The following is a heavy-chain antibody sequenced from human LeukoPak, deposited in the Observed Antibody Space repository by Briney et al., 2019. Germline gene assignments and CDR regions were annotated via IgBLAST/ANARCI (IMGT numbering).Heavy chain of an antibody. CDR3: ARRSDDYLFLRPWWYFDL. CDR2: VYYSGTT. CDR1: GGSISSSSYY. D-gene: IGHD4-11*01. Sequence: AETLSLTCTVSGGSISSSSYYWGWIRQPPGKGLEWIGSVYYSGTTYYNPSLKRRVTISVDTSKNQFSLKLSSVTAADTAVYYCARRSDDYLFLRPWWYFDLWGRGTLVTVSS. V-gene: IGHV4-39*01. J-gene: IGHJ2*01.